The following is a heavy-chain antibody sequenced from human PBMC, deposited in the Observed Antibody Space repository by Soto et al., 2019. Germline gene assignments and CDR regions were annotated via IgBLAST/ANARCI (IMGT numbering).Heavy chain of an antibody. CDR2: TYYRSKWNT. J-gene: IGHJ4*02. CDR1: GDSVSTNTAT. Sequence: QVQLQQSGPGLVKPSQTLSLTCAISGDSVSTNTATWDWIRQSPTRGLEWLGRTYYRSKWNTDYALSVKNRITTHPDTSKNQVSLQLDSVTPEDTAVYYCARLIGNSWFVGWGQGTLVTVSS. D-gene: IGHD6-13*01. CDR3: ARLIGNSWFVG. V-gene: IGHV6-1*01.